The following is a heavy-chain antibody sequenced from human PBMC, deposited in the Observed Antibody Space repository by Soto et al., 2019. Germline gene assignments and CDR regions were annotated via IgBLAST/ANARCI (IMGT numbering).Heavy chain of an antibody. Sequence: QVQLMESGGSVLQPGRSLRLSCAASGFTFSSYGMHWVRQAPGKGLEWVTIISNDGSIQYYGDSVKGRFTVSRENSKNTLFLEMNSLTAEDTATYYCAKDRRDSSGTCSRCFGMDVWGQGTTVTVSS. CDR1: GFTFSSYG. J-gene: IGHJ6*02. CDR2: ISNDGSIQ. V-gene: IGHV3-30*18. CDR3: AKDRRDSSGTCSRCFGMDV. D-gene: IGHD3-22*01.